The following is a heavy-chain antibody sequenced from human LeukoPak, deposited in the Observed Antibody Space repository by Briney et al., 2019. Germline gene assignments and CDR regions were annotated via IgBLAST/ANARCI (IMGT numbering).Heavy chain of an antibody. D-gene: IGHD5-24*01. CDR2: IYYSGST. V-gene: IGHV4-59*01. CDR3: ARGEMATIMIDY. CDR1: GGSISSYY. Sequence: SETLSLTCTVSGGSISSYYWSWIRQPPGKGLEWIGYIYYSGSTNYNPSLKSRVTISVDTSKNQFSLKLSSVTAADTAVYYCARGEMATIMIDYWGQGTLVTVSS. J-gene: IGHJ4*02.